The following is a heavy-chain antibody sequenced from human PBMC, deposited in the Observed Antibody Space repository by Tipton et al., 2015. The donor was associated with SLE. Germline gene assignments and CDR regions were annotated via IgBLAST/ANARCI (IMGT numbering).Heavy chain of an antibody. CDR3: ARAGSQNTIFDY. Sequence: SLRLSCVASGFTFSNYWMSWVRQAPGKGLEWVANIKQDGSDIYYVDSVKGRFTISRDNAKNSLYLQMSSLRAEDTAIYYCARAGSQNTIFDYWGQGTPVTVSS. CDR2: IKQDGSDI. V-gene: IGHV3-7*01. J-gene: IGHJ4*02. D-gene: IGHD2/OR15-2a*01. CDR1: GFTFSNYW.